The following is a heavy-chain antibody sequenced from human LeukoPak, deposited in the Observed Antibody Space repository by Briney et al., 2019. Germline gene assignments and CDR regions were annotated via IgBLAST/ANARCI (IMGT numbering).Heavy chain of an antibody. D-gene: IGHD3-16*01. CDR2: INSDSSYI. CDR1: GFTFHSYS. V-gene: IGHV3-21*01. J-gene: IGHJ4*02. Sequence: GGSLRLSCVASGFTFHSYSMNWVRQAPGKGLEWVSSINSDSSYIFFADSLKGRFTISRDNADNSLYLHMNSLRVEDTAVYYCAKVRWGSDNALDSWGQGTLVTGSS. CDR3: AKVRWGSDNALDS.